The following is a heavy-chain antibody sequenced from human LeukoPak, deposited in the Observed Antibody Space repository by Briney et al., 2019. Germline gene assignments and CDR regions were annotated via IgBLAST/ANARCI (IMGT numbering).Heavy chain of an antibody. CDR3: AGGDHGPGGGGDAFHI. CDR2: MKQDGSEK. D-gene: IGHD3-10*01. V-gene: IGHV3-7*04. CDR1: GFTFSSYW. J-gene: IGHJ3*02. Sequence: GGSLRLSCAASGFTFSSYWMSWVRQAPGKGLEWVANMKQDGSEKYYVDSVKGRFTISRDNAKNSLYLQMNSLRADDTAVYYWAGGDHGPGGGGDAFHIWGQGTMVTVSS.